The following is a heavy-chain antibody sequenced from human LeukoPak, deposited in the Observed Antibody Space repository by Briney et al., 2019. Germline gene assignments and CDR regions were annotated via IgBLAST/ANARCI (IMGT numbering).Heavy chain of an antibody. Sequence: GGSLRLSCAASGLSVSSTYMNWVRQAPGKGLEWVSSISSSSSYIYYADSVKGRFTISRDNAKNSLYLQMNSLRAEDTAVYYCARSGAVAGHFDYWGQGTLVTVSS. CDR2: ISSSSSYI. CDR1: GLSVSSTY. D-gene: IGHD6-19*01. CDR3: ARSGAVAGHFDY. V-gene: IGHV3-21*01. J-gene: IGHJ4*02.